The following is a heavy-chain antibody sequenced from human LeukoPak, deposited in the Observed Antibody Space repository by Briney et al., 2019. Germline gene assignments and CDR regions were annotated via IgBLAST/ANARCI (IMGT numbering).Heavy chain of an antibody. CDR2: INAGNGNT. D-gene: IGHD3-22*01. CDR1: GYTFTSYA. CDR3: ARAGGHYYDSSGYYFSPPPGDY. J-gene: IGHJ4*02. V-gene: IGHV1-3*01. Sequence: ASVKVSCKASGYTFTSYAMHWVRQAPGQRLEWMRWINAGNGNTKYSQKFQGRVTITRDTSASTAYMELSSLRSEDTAVYYCARAGGHYYDSSGYYFSPPPGDYWGQGTLVTVSS.